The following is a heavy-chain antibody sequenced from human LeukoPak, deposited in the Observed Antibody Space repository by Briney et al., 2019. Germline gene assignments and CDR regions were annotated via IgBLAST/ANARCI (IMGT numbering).Heavy chain of an antibody. D-gene: IGHD2-2*01. CDR3: ARGYCSSTSCPWDVDP. CDR1: GGSISSGGYY. CDR2: IYHSGST. J-gene: IGHJ5*02. Sequence: SETLSLTCTVSGGSISSGGYYWSWIRQPPGKGLEWIGYIYHSGSTYCNPSLKSRVTISVDRSKNQFSLKLSSVTAADTAVYYCARGYCSSTSCPWDVDPWGQGTLVTVSS. V-gene: IGHV4-30-2*01.